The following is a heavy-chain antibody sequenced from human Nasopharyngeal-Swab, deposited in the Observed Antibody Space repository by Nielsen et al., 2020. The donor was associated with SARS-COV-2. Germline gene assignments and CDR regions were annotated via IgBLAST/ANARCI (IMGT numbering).Heavy chain of an antibody. CDR3: ARVRSSGYYLSWFDP. V-gene: IGHV4-34*01. CDR1: GGSFSGYY. J-gene: IGHJ5*02. D-gene: IGHD3-22*01. Sequence: SETLSLTCAVYGGSFSGYYWSWIRQPPGKGLEWIGEINHSGSTNYNPSLKSRVTISVDTSKNQFSLKLSSVTAADTAVYYCARVRSSGYYLSWFDPWGQGTLVTVSS. CDR2: INHSGST.